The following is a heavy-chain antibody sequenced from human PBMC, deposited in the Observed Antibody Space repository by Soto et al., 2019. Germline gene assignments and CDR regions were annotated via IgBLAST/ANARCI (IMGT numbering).Heavy chain of an antibody. J-gene: IGHJ4*02. V-gene: IGHV4-30-4*01. CDR1: GGSISSGDYY. CDR3: ARDQGRHDFWSGSSPRFDY. CDR2: IYYSGST. Sequence: PSETLSLTCTVSGGSISSGDYYWSWIRQPPGKGLEWIGYIYYSGSTYYNPSLKSRVTISVDTSKNQFSLKLSSVTAADTAVYYCARDQGRHDFWSGSSPRFDYWGQGTLVTVSS. D-gene: IGHD3-3*01.